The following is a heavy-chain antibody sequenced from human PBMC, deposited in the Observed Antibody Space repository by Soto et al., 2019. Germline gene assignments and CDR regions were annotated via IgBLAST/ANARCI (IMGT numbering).Heavy chain of an antibody. CDR1: GFTFSSYA. D-gene: IGHD3-22*01. J-gene: IGHJ5*02. CDR3: AKAYYCDSSGPDH. V-gene: IGHV3-23*01. CDR2: ISGGGDST. Sequence: EMHLWDFGGGLVQPGGSLRLSCAASGFTFSSYAMSWVRQVPGQGLEWVSTISGGGDSTYYADSVKGRFTISRDNSKNTLDLQMTTLRADDTSVYDCAKAYYCDSSGPDHWGQGTLVTVSS.